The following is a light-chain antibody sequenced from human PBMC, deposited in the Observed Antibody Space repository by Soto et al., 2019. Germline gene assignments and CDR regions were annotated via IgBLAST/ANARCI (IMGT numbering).Light chain of an antibody. J-gene: IGKJ5*01. V-gene: IGKV3-11*01. CDR2: DAS. CDR1: QSVSNY. Sequence: EIVLAQSRATLGLSXGGRATHSXXXSQSVSNYLAWYQQKPGQAPRLLIHDASNRATGIPARFSGSGSGTDFTLTISSLELEDFAVYYCQQRSSWPPITFGQGTRLEIK. CDR3: QQRSSWPPIT.